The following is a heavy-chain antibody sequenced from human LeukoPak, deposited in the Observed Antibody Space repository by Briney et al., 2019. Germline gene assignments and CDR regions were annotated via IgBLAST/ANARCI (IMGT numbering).Heavy chain of an antibody. J-gene: IGHJ5*02. CDR1: GGSISSYY. D-gene: IGHD4-11*01. V-gene: IGHV4-59*01. Sequence: PSETLSLTCTVSGGSISSYYWSWIRQPPGKGLEWIGYIYYSGSTNYNPSLKSRVTISLATSKNQFSLKLTSVTTADTAVYYCARGPYSSFKSWFDPWGPGSLVTVSS. CDR2: IYYSGST. CDR3: ARGPYSSFKSWFDP.